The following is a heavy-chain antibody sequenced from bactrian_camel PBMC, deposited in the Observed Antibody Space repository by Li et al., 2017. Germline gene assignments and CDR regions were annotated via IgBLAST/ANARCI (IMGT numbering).Heavy chain of an antibody. V-gene: IGHV3S53*01. J-gene: IGHJ4*01. CDR3: AAGRWVAGSLDEHDYVH. CDR2: IVSGRGE. CDR1: GNTIGWQFHC. D-gene: IGHD6*01. Sequence: HVQLVESGGGSVQAGGSLRLSCLATGNTIGWQFHCMAWFRQAPGKAREGVAAIVSGRGERYADSVKGRFIISQDSAKNTVYLQMDSLKPEDTGMYYCAAGRWVAGSLDEHDYVHWGQGTQVTVS.